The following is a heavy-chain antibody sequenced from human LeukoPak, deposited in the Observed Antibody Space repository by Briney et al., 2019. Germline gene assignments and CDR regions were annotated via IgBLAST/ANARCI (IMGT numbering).Heavy chain of an antibody. D-gene: IGHD1-14*01. CDR3: ARSNPNRNALDL. Sequence: GGSLRLSCAASGFTLNSYLMSWVRQAPGGGLEWVANIKKDGSEENYLDSVKGRFTVSRDNAKNSLYLQMNSLRGEDTAVYYCARSNPNRNALDLWGQGTMVTISS. J-gene: IGHJ3*01. V-gene: IGHV3-7*01. CDR1: GFTLNSYL. CDR2: IKKDGSEE.